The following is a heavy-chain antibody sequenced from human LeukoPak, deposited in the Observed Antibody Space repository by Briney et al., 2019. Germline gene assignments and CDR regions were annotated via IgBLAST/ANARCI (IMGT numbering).Heavy chain of an antibody. CDR1: GGSFSGYY. V-gene: IGHV4-34*01. CDR3: ARKRGSYGFSAFDI. D-gene: IGHD1-26*01. Sequence: SETLSLTCAVYGGSFSGYYWSWLRQPPGKGLEWIGEINHSGSTNYNPSLKSRVTISVDTSKNQFSLKLSSVTAADTAVYYCARKRGSYGFSAFDIWGQGTMVTVSS. CDR2: INHSGST. J-gene: IGHJ3*02.